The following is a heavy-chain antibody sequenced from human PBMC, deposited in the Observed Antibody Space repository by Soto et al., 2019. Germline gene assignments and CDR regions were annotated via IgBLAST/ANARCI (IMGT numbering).Heavy chain of an antibody. CDR1: GDSLHNNW. Sequence: QVQLLESGPTLVKPSEILFLTCSVSGDSLHNNWWTWIRQAPGTAPELVCYIYDKGDTRYNPSLESRVTISLDTPKNQISLELRSLSGADTSVYFCARGSLVYDSWGQGILVTVSS. CDR3: ARGSLVYDS. J-gene: IGHJ4*02. V-gene: IGHV4-59*01. D-gene: IGHD3-16*01. CDR2: IYDKGDT.